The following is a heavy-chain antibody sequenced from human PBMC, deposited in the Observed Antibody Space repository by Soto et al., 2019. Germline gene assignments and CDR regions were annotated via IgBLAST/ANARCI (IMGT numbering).Heavy chain of an antibody. D-gene: IGHD2-21*01. CDR3: AKDGFFIHSYYG. J-gene: IGHJ6*01. V-gene: IGHV3-30*18. Sequence: WVRQAPGKGLEWVAVISSDGTNKYHADSVKGRFSISRDNSKNTLYLQMNSLRGEDTAVYYCAKDGFFIHSYYG. CDR2: ISSDGTNK.